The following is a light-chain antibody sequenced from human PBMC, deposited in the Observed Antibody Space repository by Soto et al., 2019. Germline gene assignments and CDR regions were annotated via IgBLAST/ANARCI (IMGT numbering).Light chain of an antibody. CDR1: SSNIGSNY. Sequence: QLVLTQPPSASGTPGQRVNISCSGSSSNIGSNYVYWYRQFLGTAPKLLIQRNNQRPSGVPARFSGSKSGTSASLAISGLRSEDEADYYCGGWDDSLSGPVFGGGTKLTVL. CDR2: RNN. CDR3: GGWDDSLSGPV. J-gene: IGLJ2*01. V-gene: IGLV1-47*01.